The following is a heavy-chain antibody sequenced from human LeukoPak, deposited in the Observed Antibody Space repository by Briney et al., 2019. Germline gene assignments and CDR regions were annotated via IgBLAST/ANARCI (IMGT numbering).Heavy chain of an antibody. J-gene: IGHJ6*03. CDR3: ARGLSGSSRYYYYYYMDV. CDR2: IYYSGNT. CDR1: GVSISSNNHY. Sequence: SETLSLTCTVSGVSISSNNHYWGWIRQPPGRGLEWIVSIYYSGNTYYNPSLKSRVTISVDTSKNQFSLKLSSVTAADTAVYYCARGLSGSSRYYYYYYMDVWGKGTTVTISS. D-gene: IGHD3-3*01. V-gene: IGHV4-39*07.